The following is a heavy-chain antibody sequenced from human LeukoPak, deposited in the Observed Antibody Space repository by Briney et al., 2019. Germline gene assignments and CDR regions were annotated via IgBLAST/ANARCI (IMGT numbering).Heavy chain of an antibody. CDR3: ARGGVSWFGDPYYFDY. CDR2: IYRGGST. V-gene: IGHV3-66*01. Sequence: GGSLRLSCAASGFTVSSNYMSWVRQAPGKGLEWVSVIYRGGSTYYADSVKGRFTISRDNSKNTLYLQMNSLRAEDTAVYYCARGGVSWFGDPYYFDYWGQGTLVTVSS. J-gene: IGHJ4*02. CDR1: GFTVSSNY. D-gene: IGHD3-10*01.